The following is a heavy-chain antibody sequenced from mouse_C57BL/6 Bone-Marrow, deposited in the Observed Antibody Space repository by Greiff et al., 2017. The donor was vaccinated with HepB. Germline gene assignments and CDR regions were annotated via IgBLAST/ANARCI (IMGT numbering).Heavy chain of an antibody. V-gene: IGHV14-4*01. CDR2: IDPENGDT. Sequence: EVQLQQSGAELVRPGASVKLSCTASGFNIKDDYMHWVKQRPEQGLEWIGWIDPENGDTEYASKFQGKATITADTSSNTAYLQLSSLTSEDTAVYYCTLITTVVAYYYAMDYWGQGTSVTVSS. D-gene: IGHD1-1*01. CDR1: GFNIKDDY. CDR3: TLITTVVAYYYAMDY. J-gene: IGHJ4*01.